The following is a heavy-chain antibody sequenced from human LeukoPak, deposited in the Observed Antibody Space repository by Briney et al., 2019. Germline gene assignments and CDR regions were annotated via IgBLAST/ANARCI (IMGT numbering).Heavy chain of an antibody. CDR1: GYTFTGYY. V-gene: IGHV1-2*02. D-gene: IGHD3-3*01. J-gene: IGHJ5*02. CDR3: ARGGSITIFGPLSDDWFDP. CDR2: INPNSGGT. Sequence: ASVKVSCKASGYTFTGYYMHWVRQAPGQGLERMGWINPNSGGTNYAQKFQGRVTMTRDTSISTAYMELSRLRSDDTAVYYCARGGSITIFGPLSDDWFDPWGQGTLVTVSS.